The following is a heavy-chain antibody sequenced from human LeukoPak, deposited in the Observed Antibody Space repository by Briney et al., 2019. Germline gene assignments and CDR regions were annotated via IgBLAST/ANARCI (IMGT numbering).Heavy chain of an antibody. J-gene: IGHJ4*02. CDR2: IYYSGAA. V-gene: IGHV4-59*08. D-gene: IGHD1-14*01. CDR1: GGSFSNNY. Sequence: SETLSLTCTVSGGSFSNNYWSWIRQPPGKGLEWIGYIYYSGAAYYIPSLKSRVTISVDTSKNQFSLKLSSVTAADTAVYYCARSRGTYHEGFDYWGQGTLVTVSS. CDR3: ARSRGTYHEGFDY.